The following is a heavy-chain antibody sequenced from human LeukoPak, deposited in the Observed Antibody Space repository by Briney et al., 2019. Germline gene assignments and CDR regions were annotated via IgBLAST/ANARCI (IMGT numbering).Heavy chain of an antibody. CDR3: ARDAGSGTPIDY. D-gene: IGHD3-10*01. V-gene: IGHV4-59*01. J-gene: IGHJ4*02. CDR2: IYYSGST. Sequence: PSETLSLTCTVSGGSISSYYGSWIRQPPGKGLEWIGYIYYSGSTNYNPSLKSRVTISVDTSKNQFSLKLSSVTAADTAVYYCARDAGSGTPIDYWGQGTLVTVSS. CDR1: GGSISSYY.